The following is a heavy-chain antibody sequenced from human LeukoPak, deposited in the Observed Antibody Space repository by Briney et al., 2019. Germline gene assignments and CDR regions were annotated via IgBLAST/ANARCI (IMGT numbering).Heavy chain of an antibody. CDR1: GFTFSSFE. V-gene: IGHV3-48*03. J-gene: IGHJ4*02. CDR2: ISSSGSTI. CDR3: ARDSSSYYEREGYLDY. D-gene: IGHD3-22*01. Sequence: GGSLRLSCVASGFTFSSFEMNWVRQAPGKGLEWVSYISSSGSTIYYADSVKGRFTISRDNAKNSLYLQMNSLRAEDTAVYYCARDSSSYYEREGYLDYWGQGTLVTVSS.